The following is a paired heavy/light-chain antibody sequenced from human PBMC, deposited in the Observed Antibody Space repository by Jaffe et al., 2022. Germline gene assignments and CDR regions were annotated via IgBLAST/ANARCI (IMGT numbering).Light chain of an antibody. CDR2: DAS. V-gene: IGKV1-33*01. J-gene: IGKJ1*01. CDR3: QQFHNLFT. Sequence: DIQMTQSPSSLSASLGDRVTITCQASQDIRSYVNWYQQKPGKAPNLLIYDASILERGVPSRFSGSGSGTDFTLTISSLQPEDIATYYCQQFHNLFTFGQGTKVEIK. CDR1: QDIRSY.
Heavy chain of an antibody. CDR1: VGSISSYY. D-gene: IGHD1-1*01. CDR2: IYHDGST. CDR3: ARAPARGTWNGVPYYFDF. J-gene: IGHJ4*02. Sequence: QVQLQESGPGLVKPSETLSLTCTVSVGSISSYYWNWIRQPPGKGLEWIGYIYHDGSTNYNPSLKSRVIISLDTSNKQFSLKLSSVTAADTAFYYCARAPARGTWNGVPYYFDFWGQGSLVTVSS. V-gene: IGHV4-59*01.